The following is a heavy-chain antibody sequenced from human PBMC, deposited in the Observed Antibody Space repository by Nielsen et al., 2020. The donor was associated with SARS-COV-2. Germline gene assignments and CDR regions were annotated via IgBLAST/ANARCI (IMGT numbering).Heavy chain of an antibody. D-gene: IGHD4-23*01. Sequence: GESLKISCKTSGLTFTSYWIGWVRQVPGKGLEWLGIIHASDSDTRYSPSFEGQVSISADKSTATAYLQWRSLRASDTAIYYCALDPRCNSLYDFAYWGQGTLVTVSS. CDR1: GLTFTSYW. CDR2: IHASDSDT. CDR3: ALDPRCNSLYDFAY. V-gene: IGHV5-51*01. J-gene: IGHJ4*02.